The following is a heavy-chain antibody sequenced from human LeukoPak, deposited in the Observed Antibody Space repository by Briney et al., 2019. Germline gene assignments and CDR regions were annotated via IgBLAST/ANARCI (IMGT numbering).Heavy chain of an antibody. CDR1: GDSISSYY. CDR3: ARRRYAEARVGADNCLDP. D-gene: IGHD1-26*01. V-gene: IGHV4-59*08. J-gene: IGHJ5*02. Sequence: SETLSLTCTVSGDSISSYYWNWIRQAPGKGLEWIGHISYSGNTNYNPSLKSRVTMSVDTSKNQFSLKLSSVTAADTAVYYCARRRYAEARVGADNCLDPWGQGTLITVSS. CDR2: ISYSGNT.